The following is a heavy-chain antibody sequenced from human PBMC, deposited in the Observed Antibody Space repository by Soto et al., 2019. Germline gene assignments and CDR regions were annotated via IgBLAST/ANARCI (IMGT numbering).Heavy chain of an antibody. CDR3: VKALRYFDRLPVFDY. CDR1: GFTFSSYA. CDR2: ISSNGGST. V-gene: IGHV3-64D*06. J-gene: IGHJ4*02. Sequence: GGSMRLSCSASGFTFSSYAMHWVRQAPGKGLEYVSAISSNGGSTYYADSVKGRFTISRDNSKNTLYLQMSSLRAEDTAVYYCVKALRYFDRLPVFDYWGQGTLVTVSS. D-gene: IGHD3-9*01.